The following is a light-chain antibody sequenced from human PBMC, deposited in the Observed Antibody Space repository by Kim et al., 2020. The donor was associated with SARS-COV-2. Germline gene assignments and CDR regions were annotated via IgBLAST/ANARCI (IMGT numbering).Light chain of an antibody. Sequence: GQSITISCSGTSSDVGSYNLVSWYQQHPGKAPKLMIYEVSKRRSGVSNRFSGSKSGNTASLTISGLQAEDEADYYCCSYAGSSTLVFGGGTQLTVL. CDR2: EVS. CDR1: SSDVGSYNL. J-gene: IGLJ2*01. CDR3: CSYAGSSTLV. V-gene: IGLV2-23*02.